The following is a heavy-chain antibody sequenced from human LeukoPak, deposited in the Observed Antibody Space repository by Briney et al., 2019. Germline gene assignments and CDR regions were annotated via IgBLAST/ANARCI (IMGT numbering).Heavy chain of an antibody. J-gene: IGHJ5*02. D-gene: IGHD3-22*01. CDR2: IYHSGST. Sequence: SQTLSLTCAVSGGSISSGGYSWSWIRQPPGKGLEWIGYIYHSGSTYCNPSLKSRVTISVDRSKNQFSLKLSSVTAADTAVYYCARVTYADYYDSSGYYSGLNWFDPWGQGTLVTVSS. V-gene: IGHV4-30-2*01. CDR3: ARVTYADYYDSSGYYSGLNWFDP. CDR1: GGSISSGGYS.